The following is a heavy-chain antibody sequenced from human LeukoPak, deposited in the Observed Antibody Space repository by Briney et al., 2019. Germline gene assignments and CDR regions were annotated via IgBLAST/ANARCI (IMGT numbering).Heavy chain of an antibody. CDR2: ISGSGGST. CDR1: GFTFDHYL. J-gene: IGHJ4*02. D-gene: IGHD6-13*01. Sequence: GGSLRLSCAASGFTFDHYLMSWVRQAPGKGLEWVSAISGSGGSTYYADSVKGRFTISRDNSKNTLYLQMNSLRAEDTAVYYCAKDSLPTGYSSSDYWGQGTLVTVSS. CDR3: AKDSLPTGYSSSDY. V-gene: IGHV3-23*01.